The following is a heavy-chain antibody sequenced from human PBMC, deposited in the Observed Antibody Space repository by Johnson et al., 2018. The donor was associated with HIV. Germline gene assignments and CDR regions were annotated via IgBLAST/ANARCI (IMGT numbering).Heavy chain of an antibody. Sequence: VQLVESGGGVVQPGGSLRLSCAASGFTFSSYGMHWVRQAPGKGLEWVSTISGSGGSTSYIDSVKGRFTISRDSSKNTLYLQMNSLRAEDTAIYYCARDTYYYDTSGYLTRPRAFDVWGQGTTVTVSS. J-gene: IGHJ3*01. V-gene: IGHV3-23*04. D-gene: IGHD3-22*01. CDR3: ARDTYYYDTSGYLTRPRAFDV. CDR2: ISGSGGST. CDR1: GFTFSSYG.